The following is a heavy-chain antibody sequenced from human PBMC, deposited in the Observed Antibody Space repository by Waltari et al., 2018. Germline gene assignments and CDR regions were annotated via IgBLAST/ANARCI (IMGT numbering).Heavy chain of an antibody. CDR3: TREHDYSIDY. J-gene: IGHJ4*02. CDR2: IRSKANSYAT. CDR1: GFTFSGSA. Sequence: EVQLVESGGGFVQPGGSLKLSCAASGFTFSGSAMHWVRQASGKGLEWVGRIRSKANSYATAYAASVKGRFTISRDDSKNTAYLQMNSLKTEDTVVYYCTREHDYSIDYWGQGTLVTVSS. V-gene: IGHV3-73*01. D-gene: IGHD4-4*01.